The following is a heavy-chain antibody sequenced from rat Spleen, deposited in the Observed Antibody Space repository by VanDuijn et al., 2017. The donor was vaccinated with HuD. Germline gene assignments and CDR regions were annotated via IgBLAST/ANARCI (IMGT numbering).Heavy chain of an antibody. CDR2: ISYDGTST. CDR3: TRAGYLRDWYFDF. V-gene: IGHV5-29*01. D-gene: IGHD2-2*01. Sequence: EVQLVESGGGLVQPGRYLKLSCVASGFTLSDYGMGWVRQAPTKGLEWVASISYDGTSTYYRDSVKGRFTVSRDNAKSTLYLQMDSLRSEDTATYYCTRAGYLRDWYFDFWGPGTMVTVSS. CDR1: GFTLSDYG. J-gene: IGHJ1*01.